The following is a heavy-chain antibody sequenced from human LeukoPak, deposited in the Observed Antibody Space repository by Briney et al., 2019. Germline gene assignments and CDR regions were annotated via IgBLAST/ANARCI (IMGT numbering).Heavy chain of an antibody. D-gene: IGHD6-19*01. CDR3: ARDSSGWYGWFDP. V-gene: IGHV3-74*01. CDR2: INGDGSRT. CDR1: GFSFSSYW. J-gene: IGHJ5*02. Sequence: PGGSLRLSCAASGFSFSSYWMHWVRQAPGKGLVWVSRINGDGSRTTYADSVKGRFTISRDNSKNTLYLQMNSLRAEDTAVYYCARDSSGWYGWFDPWGQGTLVTVSS.